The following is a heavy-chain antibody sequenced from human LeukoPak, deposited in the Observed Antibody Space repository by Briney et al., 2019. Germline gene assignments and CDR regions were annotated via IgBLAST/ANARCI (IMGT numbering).Heavy chain of an antibody. J-gene: IGHJ4*02. CDR3: TRGRGSYSLDY. D-gene: IGHD1-26*01. CDR2: MSYDGGNK. V-gene: IGHV3-30*04. CDR1: GFTFSDYA. Sequence: PGRSLRLSCAASGFTFSDYAMHWVRQAPGKGLEWVAVMSYDGGNKYYADSVKGRFTISRDNSKNTLYLQMNSLRAEDTAIYYCTRGRGSYSLDYWGRGTLVTVSS.